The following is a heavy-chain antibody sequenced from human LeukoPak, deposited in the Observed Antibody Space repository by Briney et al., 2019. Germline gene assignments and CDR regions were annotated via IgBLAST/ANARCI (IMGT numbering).Heavy chain of an antibody. D-gene: IGHD3-10*02. CDR3: AELGITMIGGV. CDR1: GFTFEDYA. V-gene: IGHV3-9*01. CDR2: ISWNSDSI. J-gene: IGHJ6*04. Sequence: SGGSLRLSCAVSGFTFEDYAMHWVRQVPGKGLEWVSGISWNSDSIGYGDSVKGRFTISRDNAKNSLYLQMNSLRAEDTAVYYCAELGITMIGGVWGKGTTVTTSS.